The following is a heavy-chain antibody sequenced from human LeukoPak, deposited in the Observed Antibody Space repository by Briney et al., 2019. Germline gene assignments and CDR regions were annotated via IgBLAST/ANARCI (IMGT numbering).Heavy chain of an antibody. CDR2: INPNSGGT. Sequence: ASVKVSCKASGYTFTGYYMHWVRQAPGQGLEWMGWINPNSGGTNYAQKFQGRVTMTRDTSISTAYMELRSLRSDDTAVYYCARHVSSSRSFDYWGQGTLVTVSS. V-gene: IGHV1-2*02. J-gene: IGHJ4*02. D-gene: IGHD6-13*01. CDR3: ARHVSSSRSFDY. CDR1: GYTFTGYY.